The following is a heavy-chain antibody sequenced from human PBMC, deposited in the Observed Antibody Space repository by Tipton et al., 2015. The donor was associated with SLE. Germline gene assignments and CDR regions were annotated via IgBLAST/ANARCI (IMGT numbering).Heavy chain of an antibody. CDR3: ARLFIAVAGTGNAFDI. CDR2: IYTSGST. J-gene: IGHJ3*02. D-gene: IGHD6-19*01. V-gene: IGHV4-4*07. Sequence: TLSLTCTVSGGSISSYYWSWIRQPAGKGLEWIGRIYTSGSTNYNPSLKSRVTMSVDTSKNQFSLKLSSVTAADTAVYYCARLFIAVAGTGNAFDIWGQGTMVTVSS. CDR1: GGSISSYY.